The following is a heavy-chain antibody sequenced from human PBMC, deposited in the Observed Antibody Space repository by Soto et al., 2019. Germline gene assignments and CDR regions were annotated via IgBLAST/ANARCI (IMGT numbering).Heavy chain of an antibody. CDR2: IIPIFATA. CDR1: GSTFSHCA. J-gene: IGHJ6*02. D-gene: IGHD6-6*01. CDR3: GQLDGMDV. Sequence: SWKGSRKASGSTFSHCASCWVRQAPGQGLEWMGGIIPIFATANYAQKFQGRVTITADESTSTAYMELSSLRSEDTAVYYCGQLDGMDVWGQGTTVTVSS. V-gene: IGHV1-69*13.